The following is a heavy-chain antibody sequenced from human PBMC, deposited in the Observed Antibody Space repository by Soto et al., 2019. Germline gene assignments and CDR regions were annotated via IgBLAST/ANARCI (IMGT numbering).Heavy chain of an antibody. CDR2: INDRGGSP. D-gene: IGHD5-18*01. Sequence: GGSLRLSCAASGFTFSSYAMHWVRQAPGKGLVWVSRINDRGGSPSYADSVKGRFTISRDNAKNTVYLQMNSLRAEDTAVYFCVRDRDTYGLNFFDYWGQGILVTVS. CDR1: GFTFSSYA. J-gene: IGHJ4*02. CDR3: VRDRDTYGLNFFDY. V-gene: IGHV3-74*01.